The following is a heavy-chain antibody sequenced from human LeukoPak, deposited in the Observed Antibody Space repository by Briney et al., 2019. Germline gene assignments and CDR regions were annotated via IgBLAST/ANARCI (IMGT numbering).Heavy chain of an antibody. V-gene: IGHV4-4*02. CDR1: GVSIGSGGY. Sequence: SETLSLTCAVSGVSIGSGGYWSWVRQPPGKGLEWIGQIFYIGSAHYNPSFESRVIMSIDNSRNQLSLRFNSVTATDTAVYYCARHGSYSLAFWGQGALVTVSS. CDR2: IFYIGSA. D-gene: IGHD2-15*01. J-gene: IGHJ4*02. CDR3: ARHGSYSLAF.